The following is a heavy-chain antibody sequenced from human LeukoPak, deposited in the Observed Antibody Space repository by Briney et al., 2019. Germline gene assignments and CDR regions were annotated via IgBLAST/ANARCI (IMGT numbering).Heavy chain of an antibody. D-gene: IGHD1-26*01. J-gene: IGHJ4*02. V-gene: IGHV3-7*03. Sequence: GGSLRLSCAASGFTFSSYWMSWVRQAPGKGLEWLANIKQDGSEKYYVDSVKGRFTISRDNAKNSPYLQMNSLRAQNTAIYYCARDTAGADYWGQGTLVTVSP. CDR2: IKQDGSEK. CDR3: ARDTAGADY. CDR1: GFTFSSYW.